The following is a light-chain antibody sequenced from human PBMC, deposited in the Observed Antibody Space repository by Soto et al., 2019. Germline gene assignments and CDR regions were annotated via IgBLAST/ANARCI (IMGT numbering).Light chain of an antibody. V-gene: IGLV2-14*03. CDR1: RSDVGDYNY. CDR2: DVT. Sequence: QSALTQPASVSGSPGQSITISCTGTRSDVGDYNYVSWYQHHPGKAPKLIICDVTDRPSGISDRFSGSKSGNTASLTISGLQPEDEADYYCSSYTTTNTYVFRTGTQLTVL. CDR3: SSYTTTNTYV. J-gene: IGLJ1*01.